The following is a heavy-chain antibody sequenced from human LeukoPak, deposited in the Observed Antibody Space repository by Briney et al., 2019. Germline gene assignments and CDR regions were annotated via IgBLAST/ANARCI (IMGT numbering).Heavy chain of an antibody. CDR3: ARGRSGTYCDGAFDI. J-gene: IGHJ3*02. CDR1: GFTFDDYA. Sequence: GGSLRLSCAASGFTFDDYAIHWVRQAPGKGLEWVSGISWNSGSKDYADSVKGRFTVSRDNAKNSLYLQMSSRRTEDTALYYCARGRSGTYCDGAFDIWGQGTMVTVSS. V-gene: IGHV3-9*01. CDR2: ISWNSGSK. D-gene: IGHD1-26*01.